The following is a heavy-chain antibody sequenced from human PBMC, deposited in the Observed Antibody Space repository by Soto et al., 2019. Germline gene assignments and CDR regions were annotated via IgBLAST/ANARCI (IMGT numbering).Heavy chain of an antibody. J-gene: IGHJ4*02. V-gene: IGHV1-18*01. CDR1: GYTFTSYG. Sequence: QVQLVQSGAEVKKPGASVKVSCKASGYTFTSYGISWVRQAPGQGLEWMGWISAYNGNTNYAQKLQGRVTMTTDTSTSKADMELRSLRSDDTAVYYCASEVEMATISVDYWGQGTLVTVSS. D-gene: IGHD5-12*01. CDR2: ISAYNGNT. CDR3: ASEVEMATISVDY.